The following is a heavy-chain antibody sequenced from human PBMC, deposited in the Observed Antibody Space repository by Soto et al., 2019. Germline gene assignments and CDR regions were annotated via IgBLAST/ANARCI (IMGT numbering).Heavy chain of an antibody. CDR3: ARPRYSSSWYYFDY. D-gene: IGHD6-13*01. CDR1: GGSISSSSYY. CDR2: IYYSGST. J-gene: IGHJ4*02. Sequence: SETLSLTYTVSGGSISSSSYYWGWIRQPPGKGLEWIGSIYYSGSTYYNPSLKSRVTISVDTSKNQFSLKLSSVTAADTAVYYCARPRYSSSWYYFDYWGQGTLVTVSS. V-gene: IGHV4-39*01.